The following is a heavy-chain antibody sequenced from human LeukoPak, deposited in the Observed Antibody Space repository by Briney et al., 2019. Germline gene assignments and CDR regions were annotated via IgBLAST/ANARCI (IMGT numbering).Heavy chain of an antibody. Sequence: ASVKVSCKASGYSFPSYDITWVRQAPGQGLEWMGWISAYNGNTNYAQKLQGRVTMTTDTSTNTAYVELRSLRSDDTAVYYCARSDYVWGSPDYWGQGTLVTVSS. V-gene: IGHV1-18*01. CDR2: ISAYNGNT. CDR1: GYSFPSYD. D-gene: IGHD3-16*01. J-gene: IGHJ4*02. CDR3: ARSDYVWGSPDY.